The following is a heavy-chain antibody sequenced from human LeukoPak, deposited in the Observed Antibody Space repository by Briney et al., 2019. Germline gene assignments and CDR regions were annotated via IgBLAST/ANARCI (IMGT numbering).Heavy chain of an antibody. Sequence: PSQTLSLTCTVSGGSISSGGYYWSWIRQHPGKGLEWVGYIYYSGSTYYNPSLKSRVTISVDTSKNQFSLKLSSVTAADTAVYYCARDLLTAMDAFDIWGQGTMVTVSS. V-gene: IGHV4-31*03. D-gene: IGHD5-18*01. J-gene: IGHJ3*02. CDR3: ARDLLTAMDAFDI. CDR2: IYYSGST. CDR1: GGSISSGGYY.